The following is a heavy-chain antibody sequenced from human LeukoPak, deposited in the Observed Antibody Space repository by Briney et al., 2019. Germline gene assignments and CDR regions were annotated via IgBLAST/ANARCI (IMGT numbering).Heavy chain of an antibody. J-gene: IGHJ5*02. CDR1: GFTFSTYA. V-gene: IGHV3-23*01. CDR3: ARVES. Sequence: GGSLRLSCAASGFTFSTYAMTWVRQAPGKGLEWVSLISGTGGSTYYADSVKGRFTISRDNAKNSLYLQMNSLRAEDTAVYYCARVESWGQGTLVTVSS. CDR2: ISGTGGST. D-gene: IGHD1-1*01.